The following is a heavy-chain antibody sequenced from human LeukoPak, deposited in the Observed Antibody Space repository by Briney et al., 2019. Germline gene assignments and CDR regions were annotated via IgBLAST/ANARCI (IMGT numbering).Heavy chain of an antibody. Sequence: SETLSLTCTVSGGSISNYWSWIRQPPGKGLEWIGYIYYSGSTYYNPSLRSRVTISVDTSKNQFSLKLSSVTAADTAVYYCARKVPYYMDVWGKGTTVTVSS. CDR1: GGSISNY. CDR3: ARKVPYYMDV. CDR2: IYYSGST. J-gene: IGHJ6*03. V-gene: IGHV4-59*12.